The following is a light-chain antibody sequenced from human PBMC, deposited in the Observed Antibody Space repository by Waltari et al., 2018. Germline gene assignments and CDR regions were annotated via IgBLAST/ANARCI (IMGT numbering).Light chain of an antibody. Sequence: EIVMTQSPATLSVSPGESATLSGRASQSVSSTLAWYPKKPGQAPRLLIYGASTRATGIPARFSGSGSGTEFTLTISSLQSEDFAVYYCQQYNNWPPGQITFGQGTRLEIK. CDR3: QQYNNWPPGQIT. V-gene: IGKV3-15*01. CDR1: QSVSST. CDR2: GAS. J-gene: IGKJ5*01.